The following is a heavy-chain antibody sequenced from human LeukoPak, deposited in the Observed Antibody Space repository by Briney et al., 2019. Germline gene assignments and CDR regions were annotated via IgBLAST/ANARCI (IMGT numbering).Heavy chain of an antibody. D-gene: IGHD5-18*01. V-gene: IGHV3-23*01. CDR2: ISGSGGST. Sequence: GGSLRLSCAASGFTVGSKYMTWVRQAPGKGLEWVSDISGSGGSTYYADSVKGRFTISRDNSKNTLYLQMNSLRAEDTAVYYCAKRIQSAMATGYWSQGTLVTVSS. CDR3: AKRIQSAMATGY. J-gene: IGHJ4*02. CDR1: GFTVGSKY.